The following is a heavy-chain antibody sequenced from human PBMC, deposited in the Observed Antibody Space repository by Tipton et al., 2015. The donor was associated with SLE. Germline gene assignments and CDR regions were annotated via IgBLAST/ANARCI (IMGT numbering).Heavy chain of an antibody. CDR1: GFTFSSYS. D-gene: IGHD6-13*01. CDR3: ARDSSSRGY. J-gene: IGHJ4*02. V-gene: IGHV3-7*03. CDR2: IKQDGSEK. Sequence: SLRLSCAASGFTFSSYSMNWVRQAPGKGLEWVANIKQDGSEKYYVDSVKGRFTISRGNAKNSLYLKMNSLRAEDTAVYYCARDSSSRGYWGQGTLVTVSS.